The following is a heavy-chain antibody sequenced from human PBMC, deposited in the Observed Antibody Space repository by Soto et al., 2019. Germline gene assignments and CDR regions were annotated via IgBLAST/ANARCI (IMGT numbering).Heavy chain of an antibody. V-gene: IGHV3-74*01. Sequence: GGCLRLSSAASGITFSSYWVHWVRQAPGKGLMWVSRTNGDGRSTDYADPVKGRFTISRDNAKNTLYLQMNSLRAEDTAVYYCARDPDYGNEMKVLEIWGPGPLATVS. CDR3: ARDPDYGNEMKVLEI. D-gene: IGHD4-17*01. J-gene: IGHJ3*02. CDR1: GITFSSYW. CDR2: TNGDGRST.